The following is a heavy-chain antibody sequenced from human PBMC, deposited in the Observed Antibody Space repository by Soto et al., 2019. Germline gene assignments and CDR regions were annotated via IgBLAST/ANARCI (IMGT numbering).Heavy chain of an antibody. CDR1: GFIFSTYG. D-gene: IGHD6-19*01. J-gene: IGHJ4*02. CDR3: AKPTVAGSNHLDY. CDR2: ISYDASNK. V-gene: IGHV3-30*18. Sequence: QVQLVESGGGVVQPGRSLRLSCAASGFIFSTYGMHWVRQVPGKGLEWVAVISYDASNKYYADSVKGRFTISRDNSKNTLYLQMNSLRAEDTAVYYCAKPTVAGSNHLDYWGQGTLVTVSS.